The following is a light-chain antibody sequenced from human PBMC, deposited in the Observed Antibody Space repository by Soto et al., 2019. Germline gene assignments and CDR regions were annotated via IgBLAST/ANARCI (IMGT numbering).Light chain of an antibody. V-gene: IGKV4-1*01. Sequence: DIVMTQSPYSLVMSLFDRATMNCKSSQNILYKSKNKNYLAWYQQKPGQPPKLLIYWASTRESGVPDRFSGSGSGTDFTLTINGLQAEDVAVYFCQQYNTTPFTFGPGTKVDIK. CDR2: WAS. J-gene: IGKJ3*01. CDR1: QNILYKSKNKNY. CDR3: QQYNTTPFT.